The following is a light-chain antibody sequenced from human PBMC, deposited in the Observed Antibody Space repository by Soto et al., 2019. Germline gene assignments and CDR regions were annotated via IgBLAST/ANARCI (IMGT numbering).Light chain of an antibody. V-gene: IGKV3-20*01. CDR1: QSVSSSY. CDR2: GAS. Sequence: EIVLTQSPGTLSLSPGERATLSCRASQSVSSSYLAWYQQKPGQAPRLLIYGASSRATGIPDRFSGSGSGTDFVLTISKLEPEDFAVYYCQQYGSLFGGGTKVEIK. J-gene: IGKJ4*01. CDR3: QQYGSL.